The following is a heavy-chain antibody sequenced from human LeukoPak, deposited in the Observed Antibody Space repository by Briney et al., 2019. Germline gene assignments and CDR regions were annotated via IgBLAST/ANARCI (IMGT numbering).Heavy chain of an antibody. V-gene: IGHV1-24*01. CDR1: RYTLSDVS. CDR3: ATLDLPPSTAAVAS. Sequence: GASVKVSCKVSRYTLSDVSMHWVRQGPGKGLEWMGGFVLEDGVRIYAQKFRGRVRVTEDTSTDTAYMELSSLRSEDTAVYYCATLDLPPSTAAVASWGQGTLVTVSS. J-gene: IGHJ5*01. CDR2: FVLEDGVR. D-gene: IGHD6-13*01.